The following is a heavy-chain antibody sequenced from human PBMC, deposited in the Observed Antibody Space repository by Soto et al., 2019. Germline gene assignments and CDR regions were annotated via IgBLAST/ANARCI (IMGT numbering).Heavy chain of an antibody. D-gene: IGHD3-3*01. J-gene: IGHJ3*02. Sequence: QVQLVQSGAEVKKPGASVKVSCKVSGYTLTELSMHWVRQAPGKGLEWMGGFDPEDGETIYAQKFKGRVTMTEDTSTDTAYMELSSLRSEDTAVYYCATDHYDFWSGQDAFDIWGQGTMVTVSS. CDR3: ATDHYDFWSGQDAFDI. CDR1: GYTLTELS. V-gene: IGHV1-24*01. CDR2: FDPEDGET.